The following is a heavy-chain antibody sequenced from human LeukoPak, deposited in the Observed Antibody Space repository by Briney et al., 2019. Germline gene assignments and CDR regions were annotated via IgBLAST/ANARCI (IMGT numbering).Heavy chain of an antibody. V-gene: IGHV3-48*01. CDR2: ISSSSSTI. Sequence: GGSLRLSCAASGFTFSSYSMNWVRQAPGKGLEWVSYISSSSSTIYYADSVKGRFTISRDNAKNSLYLQMNSLRAEDTAVYYCARDPNLYSSSNFDYWGQGTLVTVSS. D-gene: IGHD6-13*01. CDR1: GFTFSSYS. J-gene: IGHJ4*02. CDR3: ARDPNLYSSSNFDY.